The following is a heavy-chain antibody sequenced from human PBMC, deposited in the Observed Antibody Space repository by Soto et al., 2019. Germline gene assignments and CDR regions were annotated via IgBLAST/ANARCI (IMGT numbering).Heavy chain of an antibody. CDR2: INAGVGHT. Sequence: GASVKVSCKASGYTINSYTIHWVRQAPGQRLEWMGWINAGVGHTKYSQKSQGRVTLTTDTSARTVYMDLGSLRSEDTAVYYCAGDTPLSSALGYWGQGTLVTVSS. CDR3: AGDTPLSSALGY. J-gene: IGHJ4*02. V-gene: IGHV1-3*01. D-gene: IGHD6-13*01. CDR1: GYTINSYT.